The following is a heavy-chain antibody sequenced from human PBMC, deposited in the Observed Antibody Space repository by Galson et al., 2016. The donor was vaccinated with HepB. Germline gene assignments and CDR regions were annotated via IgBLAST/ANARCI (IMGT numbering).Heavy chain of an antibody. CDR2: ISYDGSNK. CDR3: ARAAVGWQQLFSY. D-gene: IGHD6-13*01. J-gene: IGHJ4*02. CDR1: GFTFSSYA. V-gene: IGHV3-30*04. Sequence: SLRLSCAASGFTFSSYAMHWVRQAPGKGLEWVAVISYDGSNKYYADSVKDRFTISRDNSKNTLYLQMNSLRAEDTAVYYCARAAVGWQQLFSYWGQGTLVTVSS.